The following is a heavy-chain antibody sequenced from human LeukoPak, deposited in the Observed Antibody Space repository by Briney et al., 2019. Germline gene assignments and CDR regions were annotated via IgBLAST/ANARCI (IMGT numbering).Heavy chain of an antibody. V-gene: IGHV4-39*07. CDR3: ASGQVRYPS. CDR1: GDSVSSGTYY. D-gene: IGHD2-2*02. J-gene: IGHJ5*02. CDR2: INHSGST. Sequence: PSETLSLTCTVSGDSVSSGTYYWSWIRQPPGKGLEWIGEINHSGSTNYNPSLKSRVTISVDTSKNQFSLKLSSVTAADTAVYYCASGQVRYPSWGQGTLVTVSS.